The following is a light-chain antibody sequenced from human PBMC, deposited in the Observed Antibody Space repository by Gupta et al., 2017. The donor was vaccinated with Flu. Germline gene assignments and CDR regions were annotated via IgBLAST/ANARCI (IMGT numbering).Light chain of an antibody. CDR1: HWKEK. Sequence: SYVLTQPPSVSVAPGQTARITCGGKQHWKEKCALVPAEARTGPSGIPERVSGSNSGNTATLTISRVEAGEEADYYCQVWESRSDNPGVFGGGTKLTVL. J-gene: IGLJ2*01. V-gene: IGLV3-21*02. CDR3: QVWESRSDNPGV.